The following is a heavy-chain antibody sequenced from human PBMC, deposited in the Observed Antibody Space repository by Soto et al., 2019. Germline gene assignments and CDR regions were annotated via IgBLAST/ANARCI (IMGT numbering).Heavy chain of an antibody. V-gene: IGHV4-31*03. Sequence: SETLSLTCTVSGGSISSGGYYWSWIRQHPGKGLEWIGYIYYSGSTYYNPSLKSRVTISVDTSKNQFSLKLSSVTAADTAVYYCATTMVRGVIIFDYWGQGTLVTVS. D-gene: IGHD3-10*01. CDR1: GGSISSGGYY. J-gene: IGHJ4*02. CDR3: ATTMVRGVIIFDY. CDR2: IYYSGST.